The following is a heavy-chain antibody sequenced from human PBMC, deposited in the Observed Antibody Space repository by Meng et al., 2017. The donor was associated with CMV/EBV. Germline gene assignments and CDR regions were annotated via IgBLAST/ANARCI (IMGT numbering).Heavy chain of an antibody. V-gene: IGHV4-61*01. D-gene: IGHD3-10*01. CDR3: ASGKYYYGSGSYYNPYY. J-gene: IGHJ4*02. CDR1: GGSVSSGSYY. Sequence: LRLSCTVSGGSVSSGSYYWSWIRQPPGKGLEWIGYIYYSGSTNYNPSLKSRVTISVDTSKNQFSLKLSSVTAADTAVYYCASGKYYYGSGSYYNPYYWGQGTLVTVSS. CDR2: IYYSGST.